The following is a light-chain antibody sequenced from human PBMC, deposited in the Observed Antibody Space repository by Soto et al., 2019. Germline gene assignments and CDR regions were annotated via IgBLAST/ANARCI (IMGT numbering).Light chain of an antibody. J-gene: IGLJ1*01. V-gene: IGLV2-14*01. Sequence: QSALTQPASVSGSPGQSITISCTGASGDVGAYNYVSWYQHHPAKAPKLIISDVSIRPSGVSDRFSGSKSGNTASLTISGLQAEDVADYYCSSYTTSSTQVFGTGTKLTVL. CDR1: SGDVGAYNY. CDR2: DVS. CDR3: SSYTTSSTQV.